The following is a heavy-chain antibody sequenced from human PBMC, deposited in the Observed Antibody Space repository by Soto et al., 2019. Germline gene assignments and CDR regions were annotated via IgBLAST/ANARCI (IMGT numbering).Heavy chain of an antibody. V-gene: IGHV5-10-1*01. J-gene: IGHJ4*01. D-gene: IGHD5-12*01. CDR2: IDPSDSYT. CDR3: TRHTGYDSSLDY. Sequence: GESLKISCQGSGYTFTGRWISWVRQMPGKGLEWMGRIDPSDSYTDYSPTVQGHVTMSADKSINTAYLQWSSLQASDTAVHYCTRHTGYDSSLDYWGQGTLVTVSS. CDR1: GYTFTGRW.